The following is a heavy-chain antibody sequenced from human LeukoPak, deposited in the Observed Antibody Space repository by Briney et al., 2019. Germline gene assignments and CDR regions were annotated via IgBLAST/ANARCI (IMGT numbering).Heavy chain of an antibody. Sequence: GRSLRLSCAASGFTFSSYGMHWVRQAPGKGLEWVAFIRYDGSNKYYADSVKGRFTISRDNSKNTLYLQMNSLRAEDTAVYYCAKGYDYVWGSYRSARYYFDYWGQGTLVTVSS. CDR3: AKGYDYVWGSYRSARYYFDY. CDR2: IRYDGSNK. V-gene: IGHV3-30*02. CDR1: GFTFSSYG. J-gene: IGHJ4*02. D-gene: IGHD3-16*02.